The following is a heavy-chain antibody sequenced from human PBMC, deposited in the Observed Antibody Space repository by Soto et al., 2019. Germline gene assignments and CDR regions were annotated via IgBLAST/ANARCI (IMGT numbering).Heavy chain of an antibody. CDR2: IDGSGTTK. V-gene: IGHV3-48*03. J-gene: IGHJ4*02. CDR1: GFTFNDFE. CDR3: ARGFGRFNY. D-gene: IGHD3-10*01. Sequence: EVQLLESGGGLVQPGGSLRLSCGVSGFTFNDFEMNWVRQAPGKGLEWLAYIDGSGTTKKYAESVRGRFTISRDNPNTSLFLQISSLRAADTAINYCARGFGRFNYWSQGTLVSVSS.